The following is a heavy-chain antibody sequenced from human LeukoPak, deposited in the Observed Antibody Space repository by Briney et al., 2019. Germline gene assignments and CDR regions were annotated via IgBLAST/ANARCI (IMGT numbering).Heavy chain of an antibody. J-gene: IGHJ5*02. CDR2: IYYSGST. D-gene: IGHD3-3*01. CDR3: ARLPYYDFWSGYYTWFDP. V-gene: IGHV4-39*01. Sequence: PSETLSLTCAVYGGSFSSYYWGWIRQPPGKGLEWIGSIYYSGSTYYNPSLKSRVTISVDTSKNQFSLKLSSVTAADTAVYYCARLPYYDFWSGYYTWFDPWGQGTLVTVSS. CDR1: GGSFSSYY.